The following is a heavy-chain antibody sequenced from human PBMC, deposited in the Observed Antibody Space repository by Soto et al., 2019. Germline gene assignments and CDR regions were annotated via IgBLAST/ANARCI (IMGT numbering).Heavy chain of an antibody. J-gene: IGHJ6*03. CDR1: GYAFTSYA. D-gene: IGHD5-18*01. V-gene: IGHV1-3*01. CDR2: INAGNGNT. Sequence: ASVKVSCKASGYAFTSYAMHWVRQAPGQRLEWMGWINAGNGNTKYSQKFQGRVTITRDTSASTAYMELSSLRSEDTAVYYCARDGNSYGTVGYYYYYMDVWGKGPTVTVSS. CDR3: ARDGNSYGTVGYYYYYMDV.